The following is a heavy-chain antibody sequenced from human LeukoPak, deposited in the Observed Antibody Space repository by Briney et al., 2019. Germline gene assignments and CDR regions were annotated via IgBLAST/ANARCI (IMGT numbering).Heavy chain of an antibody. D-gene: IGHD3-10*01. Sequence: PGGSLRLSCPASGFTFSSYAMHWVRQAPGKGLEYVSAISSNGGSTYYADSVKGRFTISRDNSKNTLYLQMSSLRAEDTAVYYCVNSPYLYGSGAYIDYWGQGTLVTVSS. CDR2: ISSNGGST. V-gene: IGHV3-64D*06. CDR3: VNSPYLYGSGAYIDY. J-gene: IGHJ4*02. CDR1: GFTFSSYA.